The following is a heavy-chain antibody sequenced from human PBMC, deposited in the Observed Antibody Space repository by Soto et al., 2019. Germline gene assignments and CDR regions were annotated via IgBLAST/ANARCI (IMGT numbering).Heavy chain of an antibody. Sequence: SETLSLTCTISCVSISSGSYYSDWLRHPPGKGLEWIGSIYYSGSTYYNPSLKSRVTISVDTSKNQFSLKLSSVTAADTAVYYCARRLYYDSSGFEGGGMDVWGQGTTVT. V-gene: IGHV4-39*01. CDR3: ARRLYYDSSGFEGGGMDV. CDR2: IYYSGST. CDR1: CVSISSGSYY. D-gene: IGHD3-22*01. J-gene: IGHJ6*02.